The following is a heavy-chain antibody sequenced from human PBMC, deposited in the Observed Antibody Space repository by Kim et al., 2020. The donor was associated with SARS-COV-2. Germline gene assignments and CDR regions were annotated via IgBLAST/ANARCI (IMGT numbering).Heavy chain of an antibody. V-gene: IGHV3-21*01. CDR2: ISSSSSYI. D-gene: IGHD4-17*01. Sequence: GGSLRLSCAASGFTFSSYSMNWVRQAPGKGLEWVSSISSSSSYIYYADSVKGRFTISRDNAKNSLYLQMNSLRAEDTAVYYCARDRTTVVTGIYYYYGMDVWGQGTTVTVSS. CDR1: GFTFSSYS. J-gene: IGHJ6*02. CDR3: ARDRTTVVTGIYYYYGMDV.